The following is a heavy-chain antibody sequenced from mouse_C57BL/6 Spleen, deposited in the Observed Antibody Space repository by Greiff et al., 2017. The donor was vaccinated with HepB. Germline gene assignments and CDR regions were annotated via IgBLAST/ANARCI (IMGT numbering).Heavy chain of an antibody. D-gene: IGHD1-1*01. CDR3: ARDYYGSSYGLYFDY. CDR1: GYTFTSYW. Sequence: QVQLKQPGAELVKPGASVKLSCKASGYTFTSYWMHWVKQRPGRGLEWIGRIDPNSGGTKYNEKFKSKATLTVDKPSSPAYMQLSSLTSEDSAVYYCARDYYGSSYGLYFDYWGQGTTLTVSS. J-gene: IGHJ2*01. V-gene: IGHV1-72*01. CDR2: IDPNSGGT.